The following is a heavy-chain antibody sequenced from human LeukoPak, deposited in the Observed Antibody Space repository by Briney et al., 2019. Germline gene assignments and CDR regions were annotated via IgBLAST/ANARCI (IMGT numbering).Heavy chain of an antibody. D-gene: IGHD3-10*01. Sequence: SETLSLTCTVSSGSISSYYWSWIRQPPGKGLEWIGYIYYSGSINYNPSLKSRVTISVDTSKNQFSLKLSSVTAADTAVYYCARDLQYYYGSGSYYGGGFDYWGQGTLVTVSS. J-gene: IGHJ4*02. CDR1: SGSISSYY. CDR3: ARDLQYYYGSGSYYGGGFDY. V-gene: IGHV4-59*01. CDR2: IYYSGSI.